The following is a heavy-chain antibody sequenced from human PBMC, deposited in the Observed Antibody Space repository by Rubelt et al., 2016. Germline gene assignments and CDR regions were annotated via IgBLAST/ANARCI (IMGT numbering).Heavy chain of an antibody. D-gene: IGHD3-16*01. J-gene: IGHJ4*02. CDR3: ARVTGGSSDY. Sequence: QVQLQQWGAGLLKPSETLSLTCAVYGGSFSGYYWSWIRQPPGKGLEWIGEIKHSGRTNYNPSLKSRVTISVDTSKNQFSLKLSSVTAADTAVYYCARVTGGSSDYWGQGTLVTVSS. CDR2: IKHSGRT. CDR1: GGSFSGYY. V-gene: IGHV4-34*01.